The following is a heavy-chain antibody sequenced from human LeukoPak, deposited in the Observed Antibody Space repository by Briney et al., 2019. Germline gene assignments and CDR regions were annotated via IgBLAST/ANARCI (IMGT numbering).Heavy chain of an antibody. V-gene: IGHV3-23*01. CDR2: ISGSTNTP. CDR1: GFTFSSYA. CDR3: AKDPGALDMVRGVSYYYYGMDV. D-gene: IGHD3-10*01. J-gene: IGHJ6*04. Sequence: GGSLRLSCAASGFTFSSYAMTWVRQAPGGGLEWISAISGSTNTPYYADSVKGRFTISRDNSKNTLYLQMISLRADDTAVYYCAKDPGALDMVRGVSYYYYGMDVWGKGTTVTVSS.